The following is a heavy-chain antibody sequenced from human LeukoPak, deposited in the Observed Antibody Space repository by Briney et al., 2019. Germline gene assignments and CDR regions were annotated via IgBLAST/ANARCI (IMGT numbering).Heavy chain of an antibody. CDR3: ARDAQPTKNEYVWGSFRY. CDR1: GFTLRSYG. D-gene: IGHD3-16*02. V-gene: IGHV3-33*01. CDR2: IWYDGSNK. Sequence: PGGSLRLSCAASGFTLRSYGMHWVRQAPGKGLEWVAVIWYDGSNKDYADSVKGRFAISRDNSKNTLYLQMNSLRAEDTAVYYCARDAQPTKNEYVWGSFRYWGQGTLVTVSS. J-gene: IGHJ4*02.